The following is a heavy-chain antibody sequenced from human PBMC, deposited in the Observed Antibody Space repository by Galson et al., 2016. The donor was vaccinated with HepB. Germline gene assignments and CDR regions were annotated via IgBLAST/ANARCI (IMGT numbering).Heavy chain of an antibody. CDR1: GYSFTTNW. Sequence: QSGAEVKKPGESLRISCKVSGYSFTTNWINWVRQMPGKGLEWMGRIDPSDSDTNYSPSFQGHVTISVDKATSTAFLQWGSLKASDTAMYYCAGQTVKHYYAVYHWGQGTAVTVSS. D-gene: IGHD3-3*01. CDR3: AGQTVKHYYAVYH. J-gene: IGHJ6*02. CDR2: IDPSDSDT. V-gene: IGHV5-10-1*01.